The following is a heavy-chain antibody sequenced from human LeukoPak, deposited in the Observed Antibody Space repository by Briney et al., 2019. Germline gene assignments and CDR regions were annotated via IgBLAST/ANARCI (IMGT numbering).Heavy chain of an antibody. J-gene: IGHJ4*02. Sequence: PGGSLRLSCAASGFTFSSYDMHWVRQATGKGLEWVSAIGTAGDTYYPGSVKGRFTISRENAKNSLYLQMNSLRAGDTAVYYCARSRGGAYSSSWYFDYWGQGTLVTVSS. CDR2: IGTAGDT. CDR1: GFTFSSYD. V-gene: IGHV3-13*01. CDR3: ARSRGGAYSSSWYFDY. D-gene: IGHD6-13*01.